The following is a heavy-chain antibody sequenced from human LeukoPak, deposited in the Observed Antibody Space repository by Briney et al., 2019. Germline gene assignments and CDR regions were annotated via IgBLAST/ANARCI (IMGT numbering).Heavy chain of an antibody. D-gene: IGHD2-2*01. V-gene: IGHV4-39*01. CDR1: SGTISRSSYY. CDR2: ISYSGST. Sequence: SETLSLTCTVSSGTISRSSYYWGCIRQPPGKGLEWIGSISYSGSTYHNPSLKSRVTISVDTSKNRFSLRLSSVTAADTAVYYCASRVVPAAYGYWGQGTLVTVSS. CDR3: ASRVVPAAYGY. J-gene: IGHJ4*02.